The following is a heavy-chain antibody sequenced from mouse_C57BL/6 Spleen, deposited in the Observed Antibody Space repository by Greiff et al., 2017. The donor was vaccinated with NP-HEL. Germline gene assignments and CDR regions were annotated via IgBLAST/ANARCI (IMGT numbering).Heavy chain of an antibody. CDR3: ARSTVVADGFAY. CDR2: IYWDDAK. CDR1: GFSLSTSGMG. J-gene: IGHJ3*01. V-gene: IGHV8-12*01. D-gene: IGHD1-1*01. Sequence: QVQLKQSGPGILQSSQTLSLTCSFSGFSLSTSGMGVSWIRQPSGKGLEWLAHIYWDDAKRYNPSLKSRLTISKDTSRNQVFLKITSVDTADNATYYCARSTVVADGFAYWGQGTLVTVSA.